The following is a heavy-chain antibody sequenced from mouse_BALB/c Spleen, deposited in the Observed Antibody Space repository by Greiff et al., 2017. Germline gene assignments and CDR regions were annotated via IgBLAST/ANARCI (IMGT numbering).Heavy chain of an antibody. V-gene: IGHV14-3*02. CDR3: AREVDGSYFFYAMDY. Sequence: VQLQQSGAELVKPGASVKLSCTASGFNIKDTYMHWVKQRPEQGLEWIGRIDPANGNTKYDPKFQGKATITADTSSNTAYLQLSSLTSEDTAVYYCAREVDGSYFFYAMDYWGQGTSVTVSS. CDR1: GFNIKDTY. J-gene: IGHJ4*01. CDR2: IDPANGNT. D-gene: IGHD2-3*01.